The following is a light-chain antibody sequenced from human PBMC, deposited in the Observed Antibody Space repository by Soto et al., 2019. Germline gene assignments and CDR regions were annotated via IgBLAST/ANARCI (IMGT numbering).Light chain of an antibody. CDR2: END. Sequence: QSVLTQPPSVSAAPGQKVTMSCSGGSSNIGSYYVSWHQQLPGTAPKLLIYENDKRPSGIPDRFSGSKSGTSATLGITGLQTGDEADYYCGTWDSSLSIFVFGNGTKVTVL. J-gene: IGLJ1*01. CDR1: SSNIGSYY. CDR3: GTWDSSLSIFV. V-gene: IGLV1-51*02.